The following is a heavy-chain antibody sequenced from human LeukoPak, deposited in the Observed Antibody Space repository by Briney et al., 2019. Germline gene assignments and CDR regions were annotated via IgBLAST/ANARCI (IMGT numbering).Heavy chain of an antibody. CDR1: GFTFSSYG. V-gene: IGHV3-30*02. CDR3: TKDLSGPGIAAAGGY. D-gene: IGHD6-13*01. J-gene: IGHJ4*02. CDR2: IRYDGSNK. Sequence: GGSLRLSCAASGFTFSSYGMHWVRHAPGKGLELVAFIRYDGSNKYYADSVKGRFTISRDNSKNTLYLQMNSLRAEDTAVYYCTKDLSGPGIAAAGGYWGQGTLVTVSS.